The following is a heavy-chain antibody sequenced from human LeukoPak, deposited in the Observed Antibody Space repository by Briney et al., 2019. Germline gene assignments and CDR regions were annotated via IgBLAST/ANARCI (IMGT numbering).Heavy chain of an antibody. Sequence: SETLSLTCTVSGDSISSYYWSWIRQAPGKGLEWIGYIHYSGTINYNPSLKSRVSISVDTSKNQFTLNLSSVTAADTAVYYCARDRSTRQWLVRPWFDPWGQGTLVTVSS. D-gene: IGHD6-19*01. CDR3: ARDRSTRQWLVRPWFDP. CDR1: GDSISSYY. V-gene: IGHV4-59*01. J-gene: IGHJ5*02. CDR2: IHYSGTI.